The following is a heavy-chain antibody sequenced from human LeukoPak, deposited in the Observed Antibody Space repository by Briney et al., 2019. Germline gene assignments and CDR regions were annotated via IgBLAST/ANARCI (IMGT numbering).Heavy chain of an antibody. Sequence: GGSLRLSCAASGFTFSSYAMSWVRQAPGKGLEWVSAISGSGGSTYYADSVRGRFTISRDDSKSTLSLQMNSLRAEDTAIYYCATYRQVLLPFESWGQGTLVTVSS. V-gene: IGHV3-23*01. D-gene: IGHD2-8*02. CDR2: ISGSGGST. J-gene: IGHJ4*02. CDR3: ATYRQVLLPFES. CDR1: GFTFSSYA.